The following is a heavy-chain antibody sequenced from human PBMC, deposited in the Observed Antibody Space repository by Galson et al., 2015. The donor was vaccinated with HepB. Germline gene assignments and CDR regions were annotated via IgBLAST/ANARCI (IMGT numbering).Heavy chain of an antibody. D-gene: IGHD3-10*01. V-gene: IGHV3-23*01. CDR1: GFTFSSYA. J-gene: IGHJ6*03. CDR2: ISGSGGST. CDR3: AKDTAWGSGNDYYYMDV. Sequence: SLRLSCAASGFTFSSYALSWVRQAPGKGLEWVSAISGSGGSTYYADSVKGRFTISRDNAKNSLYLQMNSLRAEDTALYYCAKDTAWGSGNDYYYMDVWGKGTTVTVSS.